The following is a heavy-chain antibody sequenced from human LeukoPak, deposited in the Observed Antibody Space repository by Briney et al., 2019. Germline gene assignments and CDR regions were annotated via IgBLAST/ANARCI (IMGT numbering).Heavy chain of an antibody. V-gene: IGHV3-48*03. Sequence: GGSLRLSCAASGFTFSSYEMNWVRQAPGKGLEWVSYISSSGSTIYYADSVKGRFTISRDNAKNSLYLQMNSLRAEDTAVYYCAREGSSWSYYMDVWGKGTTVTVSS. CDR2: ISSSGSTI. CDR3: AREGSSWSYYMDV. CDR1: GFTFSSYE. J-gene: IGHJ6*03. D-gene: IGHD6-13*01.